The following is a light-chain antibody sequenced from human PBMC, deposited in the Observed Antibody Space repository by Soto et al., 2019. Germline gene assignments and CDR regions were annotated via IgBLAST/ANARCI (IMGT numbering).Light chain of an antibody. CDR3: QQYGSSPTWT. V-gene: IGKV3-15*01. CDR2: GAS. CDR1: QSVGSN. J-gene: IGKJ1*01. Sequence: EIVMTQSPATLSVSPGERVTLSCRARQSVGSNLAWYQQKPGQAPRLLIYGASTRATGIPARFSGSGSETEFTLTISSLQAEDSAVYYCQQYGSSPTWTVGQGTKVDI.